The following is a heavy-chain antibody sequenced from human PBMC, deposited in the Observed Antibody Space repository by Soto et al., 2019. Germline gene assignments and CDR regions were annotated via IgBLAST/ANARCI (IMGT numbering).Heavy chain of an antibody. D-gene: IGHD1-1*01. CDR3: ARRDSTGTRTYFDS. CDR2: IYCVRES. J-gene: IGHJ4*02. V-gene: IGHV2-5*02. Sequence: QITLKETAPTLVKPTETLTLTCTFSGVPFTTTRMGVCWTRQSPGKAVECLATIYCVRESRYNPLLRRRLTLTEDTSKNQVVLTTTIMDPKYTPTNSCARRDSTGTRTYFDSWGQGIPVTVAS. CDR1: GVPFTTTRMG.